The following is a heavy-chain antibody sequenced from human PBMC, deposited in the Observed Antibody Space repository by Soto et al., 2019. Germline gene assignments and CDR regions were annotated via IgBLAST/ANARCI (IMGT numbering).Heavy chain of an antibody. CDR3: ARGRGVVVPAAMKLGDYYMDV. CDR2: IYYSGST. V-gene: IGHV4-39*01. J-gene: IGHJ6*03. CDR1: GGSISSSSYY. D-gene: IGHD2-2*01. Sequence: PSETLSLTCTVSGGSISSSSYYWGWIRQPPGKGLEWIGSIYYSGSTYYNPSLKSRVTISVDTSKNQFSLKLSSVTAADTAVYYCARGRGVVVPAAMKLGDYYMDVWGKGTTVTVSS.